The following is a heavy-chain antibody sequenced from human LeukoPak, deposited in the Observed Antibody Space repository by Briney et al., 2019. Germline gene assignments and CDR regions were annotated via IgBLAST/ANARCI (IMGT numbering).Heavy chain of an antibody. J-gene: IGHJ5*02. V-gene: IGHV1-8*01. CDR1: GYTFTRSD. CDR3: ARVQGYYDSSGYPFFSFDP. D-gene: IGHD3-22*01. CDR2: MNPNSGNT. Sequence: ASVDVSCKAAGYTFTRSDINWVGEATGQGLEWMGWMNPNSGNTGYAQKFQGRVTMTRNTSISTAYMELSSLRSEDTAVYYCARVQGYYDSSGYPFFSFDPWGQGTLVTVSS.